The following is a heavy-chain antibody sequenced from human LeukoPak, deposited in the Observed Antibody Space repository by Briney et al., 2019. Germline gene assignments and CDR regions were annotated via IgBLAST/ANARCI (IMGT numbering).Heavy chain of an antibody. D-gene: IGHD3-22*01. V-gene: IGHV4-30-2*01. CDR1: GGSISSGGYS. J-gene: IGHJ3*02. CDR3: ARVKYYGSSGYYPPPHAFDI. Sequence: SQTLSLTCAVSGGSISSGGYSWSWIRQPPGKGLEWIGYIYHSGSTYYNPSLKSRVTISVDRSKNQFSLKLSSVTAADTAVYYCARVKYYGSSGYYPPPHAFDIWGQGTMVTVSS. CDR2: IYHSGST.